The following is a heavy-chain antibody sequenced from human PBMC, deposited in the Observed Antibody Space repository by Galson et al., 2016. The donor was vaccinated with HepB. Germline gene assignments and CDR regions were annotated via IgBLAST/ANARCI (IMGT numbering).Heavy chain of an antibody. J-gene: IGHJ4*02. V-gene: IGHV4-31*03. Sequence: TLSLTCTVSGGSFTTDGYYWSWIRQYPGKGLEWFGYISYSGSDYYNPSLKSRVNISVDTSKNQFSLKVTSVTAAATAVYYCTRVTKANYLGFDYWGQGTLVTVSS. D-gene: IGHD2/OR15-2a*01. CDR3: TRVTKANYLGFDY. CDR1: GGSFTTDGYY. CDR2: ISYSGSD.